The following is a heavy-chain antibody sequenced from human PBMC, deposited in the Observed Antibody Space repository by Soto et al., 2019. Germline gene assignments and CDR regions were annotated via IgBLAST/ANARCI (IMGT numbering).Heavy chain of an antibody. CDR1: GYSFTSYW. CDR2: IYPGDSDT. Sequence: GESLKISCKGSGYSFTSYWIGWVRQMPGKGLKWMGIIYPGDSDTRYSLSFQGQVTISPDKSISTAYLQWSSPKASDTALSYCARRSPPAPGSGYNGMGVLGQGATVAASS. D-gene: IGHD3-10*01. J-gene: IGHJ6*02. V-gene: IGHV5-51*01. CDR3: ARRSPPAPGSGYNGMGV.